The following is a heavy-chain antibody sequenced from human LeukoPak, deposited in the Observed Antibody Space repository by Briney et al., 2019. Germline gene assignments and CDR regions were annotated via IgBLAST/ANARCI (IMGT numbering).Heavy chain of an antibody. Sequence: GGSLRLSCTASGFTFSDYGMNWVRQAPGKGLEWVSSISSSSSYIYYVDSVKGRFTISRDNAKNSLYLQMNSLRAEDTAVYYCARDLEVLLWFGELFHYYYYGMDVWGQGTTVTVSS. CDR2: ISSSSSYI. CDR3: ARDLEVLLWFGELFHYYYYGMDV. V-gene: IGHV3-21*01. CDR1: GFTFSDYG. J-gene: IGHJ6*02. D-gene: IGHD3-10*01.